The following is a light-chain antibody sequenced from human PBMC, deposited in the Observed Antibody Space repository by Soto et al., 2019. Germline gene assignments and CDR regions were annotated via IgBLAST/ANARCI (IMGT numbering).Light chain of an antibody. Sequence: QSVLTQPPSASGTPGQRVTISCSGSSSNIGSNYVYWYQQLPGTAPKLLIYSNNQRPSGVPDRFSGSKSGTSASLAISGLRSEDEADYYCCSNAVGSTYVFGTGTKVTVL. CDR1: SSNIGSNY. V-gene: IGLV1-47*02. J-gene: IGLJ1*01. CDR2: SNN. CDR3: CSNAVGSTYV.